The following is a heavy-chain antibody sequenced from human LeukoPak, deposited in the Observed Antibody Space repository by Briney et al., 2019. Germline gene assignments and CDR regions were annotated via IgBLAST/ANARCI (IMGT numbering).Heavy chain of an antibody. J-gene: IGHJ4*02. CDR3: ARVAAGSLGDY. D-gene: IGHD6-13*01. V-gene: IGHV3-21*01. Sequence: GGSLRLSCAASGFTFSSYAMNWGRQAPGKGLEWVSSISSNSEYIYYADSVKGRFTISRDNSKNTLYLQMNSLRAEDTAVYYCARVAAGSLGDYWGQGTLVTVSS. CDR1: GFTFSSYA. CDR2: ISSNSEYI.